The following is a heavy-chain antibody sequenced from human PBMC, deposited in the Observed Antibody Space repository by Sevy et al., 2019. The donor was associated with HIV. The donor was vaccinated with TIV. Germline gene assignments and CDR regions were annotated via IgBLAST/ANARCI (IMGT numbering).Heavy chain of an antibody. CDR2: IIPIFGTA. CDR3: ARDHGYYYDSSGYYYDAFDI. J-gene: IGHJ3*02. CDR1: GGTFSSYA. V-gene: IGHV1-69*13. Sequence: ASVKVSCKASGGTFSSYAINWVRQAPGQGLEWMGGIIPIFGTANYAQKFQGRVTITADESTSTAYMELSSLRSEDTAVYYCARDHGYYYDSSGYYYDAFDIWGQRTMVTDSS. D-gene: IGHD3-22*01.